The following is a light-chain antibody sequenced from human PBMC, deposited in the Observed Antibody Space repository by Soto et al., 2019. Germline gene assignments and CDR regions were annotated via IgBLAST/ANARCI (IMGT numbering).Light chain of an antibody. CDR1: QSVSSSY. V-gene: IGKV3-20*01. CDR2: GAS. J-gene: IGKJ4*01. CDR3: KQYGSSPPGVL. Sequence: EIVLTQSPGTLSLSPGERATLSCRASQSVSSSYLAWYQQKPGQAPRLLIYGASSRATGIPGRFSGSGSGRDFTLTISRLELKDFAVYYCKQYGSSPPGVLFGGGTKVNIK.